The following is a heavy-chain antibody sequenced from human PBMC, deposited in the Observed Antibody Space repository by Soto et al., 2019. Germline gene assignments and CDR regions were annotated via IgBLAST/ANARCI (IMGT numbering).Heavy chain of an antibody. CDR1: EYTFTGYY. Sequence: XSVKVSCKASEYTFTGYYIHWVRQAPGQGLEWMGWINPNSGGTNYAQKFQGRVTMTRDTSISTAYMELSRLRSDDTAVYYCARGHCTNGVCHNWFDHWGHGTLVTVSS. J-gene: IGHJ5*02. D-gene: IGHD2-8*01. CDR2: INPNSGGT. CDR3: ARGHCTNGVCHNWFDH. V-gene: IGHV1-2*02.